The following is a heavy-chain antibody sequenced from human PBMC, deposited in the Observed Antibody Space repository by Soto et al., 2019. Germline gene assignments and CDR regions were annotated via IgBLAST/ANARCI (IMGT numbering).Heavy chain of an antibody. D-gene: IGHD3-3*01. Sequence: PWGSLRLSCAASGFTFKDHYMAWIRQDPGKGLEWIADISPSVTYGRVNYAESVKGRFSISRDNAKNTLYLQMNSLRAEDTAVYYCAKDKDWSGVYGMDVWGQGTTVTVSS. J-gene: IGHJ6*02. CDR2: ISPSVTYG. CDR3: AKDKDWSGVYGMDV. V-gene: IGHV3-11*05. CDR1: GFTFKDHY.